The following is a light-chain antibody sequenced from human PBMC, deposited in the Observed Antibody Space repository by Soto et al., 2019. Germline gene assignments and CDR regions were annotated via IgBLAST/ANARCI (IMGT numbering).Light chain of an antibody. CDR3: RSYTSRATLV. CDR1: RSDVGGYNF. V-gene: IGLV2-14*01. J-gene: IGLJ2*01. Sequence: QSALTQPASVSGSPGQSITISCSGTRSDVGGYNFLSWYQHHPGKAPKLMIYEVSNRPSGVSNRFSGSKSGNTASLTISGLQADDEADYYCRSYTSRATLVFGGGTKLTVL. CDR2: EVS.